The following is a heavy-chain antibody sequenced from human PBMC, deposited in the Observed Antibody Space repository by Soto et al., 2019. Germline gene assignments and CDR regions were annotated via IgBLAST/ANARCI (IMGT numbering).Heavy chain of an antibody. V-gene: IGHV4-4*02. J-gene: IGHJ4*02. CDR3: AKCTLTEDC. CDR1: GGSISSDNW. CDR2: IYHSGST. Sequence: QVQLQGSGPGLVKPSGTLSLTCAVSGGSISSDNWWSWVRQPPGKGLEWIGEIYHSGSTNYNPSLKRRGTMTIDKSKIHFSAGLTSVTAAGTAVYSCAKCTLTEDCWGQGALVTVSS. D-gene: IGHD3-16*01.